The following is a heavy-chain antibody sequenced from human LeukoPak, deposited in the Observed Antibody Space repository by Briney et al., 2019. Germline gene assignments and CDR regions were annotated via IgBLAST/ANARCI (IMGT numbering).Heavy chain of an antibody. CDR2: IYYSGST. CDR3: ARGAKNTIFGVVIMPWFDP. J-gene: IGHJ5*02. CDR1: GGSISSGGYY. V-gene: IGHV4-31*03. D-gene: IGHD3-3*01. Sequence: PSETLSLTCTVSGGSISSGGYYWSWLRQHPGKGLEWIVYIYYSGSTYYNPSLKSRVTISVDTSKNQFSLKLSSVTAADTAVYYCARGAKNTIFGVVIMPWFDPWGQGTLVTVSS.